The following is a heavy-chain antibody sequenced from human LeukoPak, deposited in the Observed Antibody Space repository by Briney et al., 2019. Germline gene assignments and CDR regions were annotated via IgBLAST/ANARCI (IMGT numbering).Heavy chain of an antibody. J-gene: IGHJ6*02. D-gene: IGHD3-10*01. V-gene: IGHV3-23*01. CDR2: ISGSGGST. CDR1: GFTFSSYA. Sequence: GGSLRLSCAASGFTFSSYAMSWVRQAPGKGLEWVSAISGSGGSTYYANSVKGRFTISRDNSKNTLYLQMNSLRAEDTAVYYCAKGAPITMVRGAYHGVWGQGTTVTVSS. CDR3: AKGAPITMVRGAYHGV.